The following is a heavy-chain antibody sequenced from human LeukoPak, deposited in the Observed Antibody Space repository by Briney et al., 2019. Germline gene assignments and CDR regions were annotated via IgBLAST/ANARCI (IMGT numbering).Heavy chain of an antibody. Sequence: SETLSLTCAVYGGSFSGYYWSWIRQPPGKGLEWIGEINHSGSTNYNPSLKSRVTISVDTSKNQFSLKLSSVTAADTAVYYCARGQITMVRGVQLYYFDYWGRGTLVTVSS. CDR2: INHSGST. J-gene: IGHJ4*02. V-gene: IGHV4-34*01. CDR3: ARGQITMVRGVQLYYFDY. CDR1: GGSFSGYY. D-gene: IGHD3-10*01.